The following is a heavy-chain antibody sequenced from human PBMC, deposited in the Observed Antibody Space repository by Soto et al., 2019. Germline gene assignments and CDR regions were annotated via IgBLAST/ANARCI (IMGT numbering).Heavy chain of an antibody. D-gene: IGHD6-19*01. CDR1: GGSFSGYY. CDR3: AIVIWQWLFRGWFDP. Sequence: QVQLQPWGAGLLKPSETLSLTCAVYGGSFSGYYWSWLRQPPGKGREWIGEINHSGSTNYNPSLKSRVTISVDRAKNQFSLKLRFVTAADTGVYYCAIVIWQWLFRGWFDPWGQGTLVTVSS. J-gene: IGHJ5*02. V-gene: IGHV4-34*01. CDR2: INHSGST.